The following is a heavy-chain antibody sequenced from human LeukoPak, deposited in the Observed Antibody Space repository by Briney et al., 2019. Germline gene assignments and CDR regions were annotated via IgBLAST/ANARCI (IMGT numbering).Heavy chain of an antibody. V-gene: IGHV4-34*01. CDR1: GGSFSGYY. J-gene: IGHJ4*02. CDR3: ARAVSGRFDY. D-gene: IGHD6-19*01. CDR2: INHSGST. Sequence: SETLSLTCAVYGGSFSGYYWSWIRQPPGKGLEWIGEINHSGSTNYNPSLKSRVTISVDTSKNQFSLKLSSVTAADTAIYYCARAVSGRFDYWGQGTLVTVSS.